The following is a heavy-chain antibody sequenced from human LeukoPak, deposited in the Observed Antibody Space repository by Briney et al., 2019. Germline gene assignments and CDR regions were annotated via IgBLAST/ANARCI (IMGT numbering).Heavy chain of an antibody. CDR3: AKEHGLSGNPDI. CDR1: GFTFSSYG. V-gene: IGHV3-30*02. J-gene: IGHJ3*02. Sequence: GGSLRLSCAASGFTFSSYGMHWVRQAPGKGLGWVAFIRYDGSNKYYADSVKGRFTISRDNSKNTLYLKMNSLRAEDTAVYYCAKEHGLSGNPDIWGQGTMVTVSS. D-gene: IGHD1-26*01. CDR2: IRYDGSNK.